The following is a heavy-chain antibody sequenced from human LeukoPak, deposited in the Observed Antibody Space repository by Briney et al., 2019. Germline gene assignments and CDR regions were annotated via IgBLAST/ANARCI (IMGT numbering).Heavy chain of an antibody. CDR3: TRRDDSGNYLAGWFDP. Sequence: GASLKISCKGSGYSFSNHWIGWVRQPPGKGLEWMGVIYPGDSVARYSPSFQGQVTISADKSISTAYLQWSSLKASDTALYYCTRRDDSGNYLAGWFDPWGQGTLVTVSS. CDR1: GYSFSNHW. V-gene: IGHV5-51*01. J-gene: IGHJ5*02. D-gene: IGHD3-10*01. CDR2: IYPGDSVA.